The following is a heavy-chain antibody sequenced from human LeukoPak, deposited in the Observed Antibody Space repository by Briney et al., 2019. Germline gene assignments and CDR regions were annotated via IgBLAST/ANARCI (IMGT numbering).Heavy chain of an antibody. CDR1: GGTFSSYT. CDR2: IIPILGIA. CDR3: ARVAEPGLFDY. D-gene: IGHD1-14*01. V-gene: IGHV1-69*02. J-gene: IGHJ4*02. Sequence: ASVKVSCKASGGTFSSYTISWVRQAPGQGFEWMGRIIPILGIANYAQKFQGRVTITADKSTSTAYMELSSLRSEDTAVYYCARVAEPGLFDYWGQGTLVTVSS.